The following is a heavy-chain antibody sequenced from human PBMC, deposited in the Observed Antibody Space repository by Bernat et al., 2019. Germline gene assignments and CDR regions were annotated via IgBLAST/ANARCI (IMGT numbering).Heavy chain of an antibody. Sequence: QVQLVQSGTEVKQPGASVKVSCKASGYTFNRYGVSWVRQAPGQGLEWMGWISAHNGNTNYAQKLQGRVTLTTDASTSTAYMELRGLRSDDTAVYYCARVNTVNTGGVYWGQGTLVTVSS. CDR1: GYTFNRYG. CDR2: ISAHNGNT. J-gene: IGHJ4*02. CDR3: ARVNTVNTGGVY. D-gene: IGHD4-17*01. V-gene: IGHV1-18*01.